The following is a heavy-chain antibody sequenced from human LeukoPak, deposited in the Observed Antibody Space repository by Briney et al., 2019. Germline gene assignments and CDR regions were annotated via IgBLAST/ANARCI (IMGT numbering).Heavy chain of an antibody. V-gene: IGHV4-34*01. CDR3: ARSSGKWSGDYYYHYMDV. CDR2: INHSRST. CDR1: GGSFSGYY. J-gene: IGHJ6*03. D-gene: IGHD3-3*01. Sequence: PSETLSLTCAVYGGSFSGYYWSWIRQPPGKGLEWIGEINHSRSTTYNPSLKSRVTISVDTSKNQFSLKLSSVTAADTAVYYCARSSGKWSGDYYYHYMDVWGRGTTVTISS.